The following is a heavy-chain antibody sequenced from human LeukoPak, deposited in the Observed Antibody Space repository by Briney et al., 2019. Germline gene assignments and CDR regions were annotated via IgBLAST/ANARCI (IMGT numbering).Heavy chain of an antibody. Sequence: SETLSLTCTVSGGSISSYYWSWIRQPPGKGLEWIGYIYYSGSTYYNPSLKSRVTISVDTSKNQFSLKLSSVTAADTAVYYCAREEATESFDYWGQGTLVTVSS. CDR2: IYYSGST. D-gene: IGHD5-12*01. CDR1: GGSISSYY. J-gene: IGHJ4*02. CDR3: AREEATESFDY. V-gene: IGHV4-59*12.